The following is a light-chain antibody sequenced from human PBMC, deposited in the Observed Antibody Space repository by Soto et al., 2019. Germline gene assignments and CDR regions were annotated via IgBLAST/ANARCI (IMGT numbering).Light chain of an antibody. CDR3: QQTYAAPLT. CDR1: QSVMQSDGKTS. J-gene: IGKJ4*01. Sequence: DIVMTQTPLSLSVTPGQPASISCKSSQSVMQSDGKTSLYWYLQKPGQPPQLLIYELSNRFSGVPDRFSGSGSGTDFTLSISDLRPEDFATYYCQQTYAAPLTFGGGTRVEI. V-gene: IGKV2D-29*01. CDR2: ELS.